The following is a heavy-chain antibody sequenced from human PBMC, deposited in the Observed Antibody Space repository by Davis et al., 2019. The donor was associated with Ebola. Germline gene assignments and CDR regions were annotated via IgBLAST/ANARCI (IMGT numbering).Heavy chain of an antibody. CDR3: ARVLVGLGSSSSD. CDR1: GFDFSGSG. CDR2: ISSFSNYV. D-gene: IGHD6-6*01. V-gene: IGHV3-21*01. Sequence: GESLKISCAASGFDFSGSGMNWVRQAPGKELEWVSSISSFSNYVYYADSVKGRFTVSRDNANKSIYLQMNSLRAEDTAVYYCARVLVGLGSSSSDWGQGTLVTVSS. J-gene: IGHJ4*02.